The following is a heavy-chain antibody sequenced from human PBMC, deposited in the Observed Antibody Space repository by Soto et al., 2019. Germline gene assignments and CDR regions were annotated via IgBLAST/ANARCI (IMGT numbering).Heavy chain of an antibody. CDR3: ARFARSSGYVDF. CDR1: GGTFSSYA. CDR2: IIPMFGTA. Sequence: QVQLVQSGAEVKKPGSSVKVSCKVSGGTFSSYAIRWVRQAPGQGLEWMGGIIPMFGTANYAQKFHGSVTIIADESTSTVYMELSSLRSEDTAVYFCARFARSSGYVDFWGQGTLVTVSS. D-gene: IGHD6-19*01. V-gene: IGHV1-69*01. J-gene: IGHJ4*02.